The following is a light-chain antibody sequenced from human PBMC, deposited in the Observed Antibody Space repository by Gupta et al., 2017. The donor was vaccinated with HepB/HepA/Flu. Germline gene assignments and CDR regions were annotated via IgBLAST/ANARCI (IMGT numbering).Light chain of an antibody. Sequence: QSVLTQPPSASGTPGQGVIISCSGSSSNIGNNPVNWYQQLPTTAPTLLIYSDNQWPSGVPARFSGSKSGTSASLAISGLQAEDEAFYYCAAWDDSLNALVFGGGTKLTVL. V-gene: IGLV1-44*01. CDR1: SSNIGNNP. CDR2: SDN. CDR3: AAWDDSLNALV. J-gene: IGLJ2*01.